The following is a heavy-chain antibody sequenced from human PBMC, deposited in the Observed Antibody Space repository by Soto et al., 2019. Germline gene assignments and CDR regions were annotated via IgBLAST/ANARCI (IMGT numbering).Heavy chain of an antibody. CDR3: GRGRVARNTYEC. V-gene: IGHV3-33*01. J-gene: IGHJ4*02. D-gene: IGHD2-21*01. CDR1: GLTCAGYG. CDR2: ICHEGSYQ. Sequence: PGGSLRLSCAAAGLTCAGYGMHCVRYSPGKGLECVAVICHEGSYQHYTDPMKARFTLSRRSSKITLHLQVTSLGAEAPPVYYYGRGRVARNTYECWGQGTLGNVSS.